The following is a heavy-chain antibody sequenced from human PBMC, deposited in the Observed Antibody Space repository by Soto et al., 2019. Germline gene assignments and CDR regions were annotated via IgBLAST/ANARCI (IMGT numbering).Heavy chain of an antibody. CDR3: AKLAGDDSSGYVFDY. Sequence: GSLRLSCAASGFTFSSYGMHWVRQAPGKGLEWVAVISYDGSNKYYADSVKGRFTISRDNSKNTLYLQMNSLRAEDTAVYYCAKLAGDDSSGYVFDYWGQGTLVTVSS. CDR1: GFTFSSYG. D-gene: IGHD3-22*01. CDR2: ISYDGSNK. V-gene: IGHV3-30*18. J-gene: IGHJ4*02.